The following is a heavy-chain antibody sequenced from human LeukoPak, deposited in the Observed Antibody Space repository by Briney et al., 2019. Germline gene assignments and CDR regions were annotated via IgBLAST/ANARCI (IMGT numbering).Heavy chain of an antibody. V-gene: IGHV3-23*01. CDR3: ASSSGGSGSYYP. D-gene: IGHD3-10*01. CDR2: VSGSGGST. Sequence: GGSLRLSCAASGFTFSSYAMTWVRQAPGKGLEWVSTVSGSGGSTYYADSVKGRFTISRDNSKNTLYLQMNSLRAEDTAVYYCASSSGGSGSYYPWGQGTLVTVSS. J-gene: IGHJ5*02. CDR1: GFTFSSYA.